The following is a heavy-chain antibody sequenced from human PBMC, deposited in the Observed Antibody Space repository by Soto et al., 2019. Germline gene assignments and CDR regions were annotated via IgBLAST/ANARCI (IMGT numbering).Heavy chain of an antibody. V-gene: IGHV2-5*02. J-gene: IGHJ4*02. CDR2: IYWDDDK. CDR3: AHRRIGVSQWNYGDFDY. Sequence: QITLKESGPTLVKPTQTLTLTCTFSGFSLSTSGVGVGWIRQPPGKAREWLVIIYWDDDKRYSPSLRSRVTITKDTSKNQVVLTMTNVDPVDTATYFCAHRRIGVSQWNYGDFDYWGQGTLVTVSS. CDR1: GFSLSTSGVG. D-gene: IGHD1-7*01.